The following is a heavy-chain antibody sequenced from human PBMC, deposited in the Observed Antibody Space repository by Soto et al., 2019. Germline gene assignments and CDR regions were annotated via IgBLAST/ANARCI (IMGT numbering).Heavy chain of an antibody. D-gene: IGHD6-13*01. J-gene: IGHJ3*02. V-gene: IGHV4-34*01. CDR3: ARRGRWYGYDAFDI. CDR2: INHSGST. CDR1: GGSFSGYY. Sequence: QVQLQQWGAGLLKPSETLSLTYAVYGGSFSGYYWSWIRQPPGKGLEWIGEINHSGSTNYNPSLKSRVTISVDTSKNQFSLKLSSVTAADTAVYYCARRGRWYGYDAFDIWGQGTMVTVSS.